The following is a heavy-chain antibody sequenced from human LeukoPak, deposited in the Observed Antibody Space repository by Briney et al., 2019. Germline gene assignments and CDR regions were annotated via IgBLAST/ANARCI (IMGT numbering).Heavy chain of an antibody. D-gene: IGHD3-22*01. CDR1: GGTFSSYA. CDR2: IIPIFGTA. Sequence: AAVRVSCKASGGTFSSYAISWVRQAPGQGLEWVGGIIPIFGTANYAQKFQGRVTITADESTSTAYMELSSLRSEDTAVYYCARDQGYYDSSGYYRFDYGGQGTLVTVSS. V-gene: IGHV1-69*13. CDR3: ARDQGYYDSSGYYRFDY. J-gene: IGHJ4*02.